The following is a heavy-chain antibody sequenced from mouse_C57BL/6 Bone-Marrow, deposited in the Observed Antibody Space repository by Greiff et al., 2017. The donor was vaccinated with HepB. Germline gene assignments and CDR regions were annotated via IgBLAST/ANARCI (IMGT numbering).Heavy chain of an antibody. J-gene: IGHJ3*01. V-gene: IGHV8-8*01. Sequence: QVTLKESGPGILQPSQTLSLTCSFSGFSLSTFGMGVGWIRQPSGKGLEWLAHIWWDDDKYYNPALKSRLTLSKDTSKNQVFLKIANVDTADTATYYCARIAYYYGSSSFAYWGQGTLVTVSA. CDR1: GFSLSTFGMG. CDR3: ARIAYYYGSSSFAY. D-gene: IGHD1-1*01. CDR2: IWWDDDK.